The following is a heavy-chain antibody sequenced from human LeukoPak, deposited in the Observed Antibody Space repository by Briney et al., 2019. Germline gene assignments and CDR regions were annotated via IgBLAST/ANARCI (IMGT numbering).Heavy chain of an antibody. CDR1: GGTFSSYA. CDR2: IIPILGIA. D-gene: IGHD3-22*01. J-gene: IGHJ4*02. Sequence: SVKVSCKASGGTFSSYAISWVRQAPGQGLEWMGRIIPILGIANYAQKFQGRVTITADKSTSTAYMELSSLRSEDTAVYYCAGPGSPYDSSGYYRYWGQGTLVTVSS. CDR3: AGPGSPYDSSGYYRY. V-gene: IGHV1-69*04.